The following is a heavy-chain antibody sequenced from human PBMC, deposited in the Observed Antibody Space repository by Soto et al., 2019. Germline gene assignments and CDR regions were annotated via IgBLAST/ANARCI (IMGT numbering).Heavy chain of an antibody. CDR1: GGTFSSNP. V-gene: IGHV1-69*06. CDR3: ARRQTSGYNRYFDS. D-gene: IGHD5-12*01. CDR2: TIPTFGAG. Sequence: ASVKVSCKASGGTFSSNPISWMRQAPGQGLEWMGGTIPTFGAGSYAQRFQGRLTITADKSTNTAYMELSSLRPEDTAVYYCARRQTSGYNRYFDSWGQGTLVTVYS. J-gene: IGHJ4*02.